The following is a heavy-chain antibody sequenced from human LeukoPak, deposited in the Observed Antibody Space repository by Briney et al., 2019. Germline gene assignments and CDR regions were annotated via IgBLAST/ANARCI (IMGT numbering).Heavy chain of an antibody. J-gene: IGHJ6*03. CDR2: ISGSGGST. CDR1: GFTFSSYG. D-gene: IGHD5-12*01. Sequence: GGTLRLSCAASGFTFSSYGMSWVRQAPGKGLEWVSAISGSGGSTYYADSVKGRFTISRDNSKNTLYLQMNSLRAEDTAVYYCAKGSGYSGYDPAFGYYYYMDVWGKGTTVTISS. CDR3: AKGSGYSGYDPAFGYYYYMDV. V-gene: IGHV3-23*01.